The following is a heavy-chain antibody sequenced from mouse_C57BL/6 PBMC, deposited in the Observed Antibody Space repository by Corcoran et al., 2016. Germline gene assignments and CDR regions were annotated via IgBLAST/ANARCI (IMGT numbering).Heavy chain of an antibody. CDR1: GFNIKDYY. J-gene: IGHJ3*01. Sequence: EVQLQQSGAELVRPGASVKLSCTASGFNIKDYYMHWVKQRPEQGLEWIGRIDPEDGDTEYAPKFQGKATMTADTSSNTAYLQLSSLTSEDTAVYYCTTRRGSQAWFAYWGQGTLVTVSA. V-gene: IGHV14-1*01. CDR2: IDPEDGDT. D-gene: IGHD1-1*01. CDR3: TTRRGSQAWFAY.